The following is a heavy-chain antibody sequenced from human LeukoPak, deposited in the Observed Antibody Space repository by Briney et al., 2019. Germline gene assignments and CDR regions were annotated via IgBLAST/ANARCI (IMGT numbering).Heavy chain of an antibody. CDR2: ISYDGSNK. Sequence: GRSLRLSCAASGFTFTSYAMHWVRQAPGKGLEWVAVISYDGSNKYYTDSVKGRFTISRDNSKNTLYLHMNSLRAEDTAVYYCARDSVVYSYGLYYFDYWGQGTLVTVSS. CDR1: GFTFTSYA. V-gene: IGHV3-30-3*01. D-gene: IGHD5-18*01. J-gene: IGHJ4*02. CDR3: ARDSVVYSYGLYYFDY.